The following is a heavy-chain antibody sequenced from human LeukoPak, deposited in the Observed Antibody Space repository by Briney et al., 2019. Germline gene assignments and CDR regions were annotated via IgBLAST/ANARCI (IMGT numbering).Heavy chain of an antibody. CDR3: ARDGRGAAAADDPLDI. CDR1: GYTFTNHD. D-gene: IGHD6-13*01. Sequence: VASVKVSCKASGYTFTNHDFNWMRQATGQGPEWMGWMNPNSGSTGYAQKFQGRVTMTRDTSLSTAYMELSSLTSDDTAVYYCARDGRGAAAADDPLDIWGQGTTVTVSS. J-gene: IGHJ3*02. V-gene: IGHV1-8*01. CDR2: MNPNSGST.